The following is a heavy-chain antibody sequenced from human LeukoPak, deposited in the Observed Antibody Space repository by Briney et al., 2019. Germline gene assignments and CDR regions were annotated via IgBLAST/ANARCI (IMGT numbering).Heavy chain of an antibody. D-gene: IGHD3-22*01. V-gene: IGHV1-8*01. CDR1: GYTFTSYD. Sequence: ASVKVSCKASGYTFTSYDINWVRQATGQGLEWMGWMNPNSGNTGYAQRFQGRVTMTRDTSISTAYMELSSLRSEDTAVYYCARMSYYDSSGDNWFDPWGQGTLVTVSS. CDR2: MNPNSGNT. J-gene: IGHJ5*02. CDR3: ARMSYYDSSGDNWFDP.